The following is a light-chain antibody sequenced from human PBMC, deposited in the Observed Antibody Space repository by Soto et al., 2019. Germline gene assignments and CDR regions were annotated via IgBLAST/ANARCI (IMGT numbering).Light chain of an antibody. V-gene: IGLV2-14*01. CDR2: EVS. CDR1: SSDVGGYNY. CDR3: SSYASITTVV. Sequence: QSALTQPASVSGSPGQSITISCTGTSSDVGGYNYVSWYQQHPGKAHKLMIYEVSNRPSGVSNRFSGSKSGNTASLTISGLQAEDEADYYCSSYASITTVVFGGGTKVTVL. J-gene: IGLJ2*01.